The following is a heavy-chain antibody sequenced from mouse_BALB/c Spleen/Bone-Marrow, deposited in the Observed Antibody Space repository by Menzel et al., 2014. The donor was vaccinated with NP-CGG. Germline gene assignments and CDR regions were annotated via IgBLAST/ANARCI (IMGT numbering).Heavy chain of an antibody. J-gene: IGHJ3*01. CDR2: INPSTGYT. D-gene: IGHD4-1*01. V-gene: IGHV1-7*01. CDR1: GYTFXSYW. Sequence: VKLVESGAELAKPGASVKMSCKASGYTFXSYWMHWVKQRPGQGLEWIGYINPSTGYTEYNQKFKDKATLTADKSSSTAYMQLSSLTSEDSAVYYCARGGNWDGFAYWGQGTLVTVSA. CDR3: ARGGNWDGFAY.